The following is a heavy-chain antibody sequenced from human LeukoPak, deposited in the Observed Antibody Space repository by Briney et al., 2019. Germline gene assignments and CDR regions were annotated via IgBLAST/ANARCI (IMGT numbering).Heavy chain of an antibody. CDR1: GFTFSSYS. D-gene: IGHD6-6*01. CDR3: ARDLLSIAAPPDAFDI. CDR2: ISSGSSYI. J-gene: IGHJ3*02. V-gene: IGHV3-21*01. Sequence: GGSLRLSGAASGFTFSSYSMNWVRQAPGKGLEWVSSISSGSSYIYYADSVKGRFTISRDNAKNSLYLQMNSLRAEDTAVYYCARDLLSIAAPPDAFDIWGQGTMVTVSS.